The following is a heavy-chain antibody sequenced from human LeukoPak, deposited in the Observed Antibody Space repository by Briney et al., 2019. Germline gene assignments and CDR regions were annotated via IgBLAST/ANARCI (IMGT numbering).Heavy chain of an antibody. Sequence: GGSLRLSCAASGFTFSSYAMGWVRQAPGKGLEWVSAISGSGGSTYYADSVKGRFTISRDNSKNTLYLQMNSLRAEDTAVYYCAKDQSSGYCFDYWGQGTLVTVSS. J-gene: IGHJ4*02. CDR3: AKDQSSGYCFDY. CDR1: GFTFSSYA. V-gene: IGHV3-23*01. CDR2: ISGSGGST. D-gene: IGHD5-12*01.